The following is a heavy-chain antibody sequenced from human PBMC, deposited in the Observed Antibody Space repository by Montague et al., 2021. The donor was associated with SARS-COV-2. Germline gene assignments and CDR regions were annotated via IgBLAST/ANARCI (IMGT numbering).Heavy chain of an antibody. CDR3: TRDYRSIVGDGLDI. CDR1: GFTFSNYD. Sequence: SLRLPCAASGFTFSNYDMNWVRQAPGKGPEWISYISTSAYTTSYAGSVKGRFTISRGNGENSLYLQMNSLRVEDTAVYYCTRDYRSIVGDGLDIWGQGTKVTVSS. V-gene: IGHV3-48*03. J-gene: IGHJ3*02. CDR2: ISTSAYTT. D-gene: IGHD3-16*02.